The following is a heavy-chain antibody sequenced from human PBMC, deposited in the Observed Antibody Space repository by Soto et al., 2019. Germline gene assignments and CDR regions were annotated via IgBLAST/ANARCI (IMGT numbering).Heavy chain of an antibody. CDR2: IYRSGST. CDR3: ARANKADAARFDP. CDR1: GYSISSGYY. Sequence: SETLSLTCVVSGYSISSGYYWGWIRQPPGKGLEWIGSIYRSGSTYYNPSLKSRVTISVDTSKNEFSLQVSSMTAADTAVYYCARANKADAARFDPWGQGTLVTVSS. J-gene: IGHJ5*02. V-gene: IGHV4-38-2*01. D-gene: IGHD6-25*01.